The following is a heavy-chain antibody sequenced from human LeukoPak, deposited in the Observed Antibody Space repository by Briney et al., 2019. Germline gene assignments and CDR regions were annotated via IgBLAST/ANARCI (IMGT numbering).Heavy chain of an antibody. D-gene: IGHD2-2*01. CDR1: GFSFSSYA. CDR2: ISYDGSNK. CDR3: ARGDGIVVVPAAHAFDI. J-gene: IGHJ3*02. Sequence: TGGSLRLSCAASGFSFSSYAMHWVRQAPGKGLEWVAVISYDGSNKYYADSVKGRFTISRDNSKNTLYLQMNSLRAEDTAVYYCARGDGIVVVPAAHAFDIWGQGTMVTVSS. V-gene: IGHV3-30-3*01.